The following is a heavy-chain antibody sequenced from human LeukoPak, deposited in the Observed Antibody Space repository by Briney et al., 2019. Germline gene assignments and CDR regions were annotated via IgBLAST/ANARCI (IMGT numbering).Heavy chain of an antibody. J-gene: IGHJ5*02. CDR1: GGSFSGYY. V-gene: IGHV4-34*01. CDR3: ARKGWWYNWFDP. Sequence: SETLSLTCAVYGGSFSGYYWSWIRQPPGKGLEWIGEINHSGSTNYNPSLKSRVTISVDASKNQLSLKLSSVTAADTAVYYCARKGWWYNWFDPWGQGTLVTVSS. D-gene: IGHD2-8*02. CDR2: INHSGST.